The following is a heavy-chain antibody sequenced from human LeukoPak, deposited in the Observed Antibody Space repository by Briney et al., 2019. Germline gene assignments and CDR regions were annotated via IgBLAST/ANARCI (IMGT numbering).Heavy chain of an antibody. CDR1: GFTFSSYA. CDR3: AKDLMATNRIELDY. Sequence: GGSLRLSCAASGFTFSSYAMSWVRQAPGKGLEWVSAISGSGGSTYYADSVKGRFTISRDNSKNTLYLQMNSLRAEDTAVYYCAKDLMATNRIELDYWGQGTLVTVSP. V-gene: IGHV3-23*01. J-gene: IGHJ4*02. D-gene: IGHD5-12*01. CDR2: ISGSGGST.